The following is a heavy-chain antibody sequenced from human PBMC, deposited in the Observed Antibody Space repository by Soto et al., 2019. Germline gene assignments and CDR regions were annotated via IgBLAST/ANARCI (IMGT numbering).Heavy chain of an antibody. V-gene: IGHV1-46*01. J-gene: IGHJ5*02. CDR1: GYTFTSYY. Sequence: QVQLVQSGAEVKKPGASVKVSCKASGYTFTSYYMHWVRQAPGQGLEWMGIINPSGGSTSYGQKFQGRVTMTWDTSTSTVYMELSSLRSEDTAVYYCARGEAITIFGVVTANWFDPWGQGTLVTVSS. D-gene: IGHD3-3*01. CDR3: ARGEAITIFGVVTANWFDP. CDR2: INPSGGST.